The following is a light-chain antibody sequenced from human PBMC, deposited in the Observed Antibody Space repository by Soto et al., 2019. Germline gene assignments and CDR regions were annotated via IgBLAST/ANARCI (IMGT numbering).Light chain of an antibody. V-gene: IGKV1-39*01. Sequence: DIRMTQSPSSLSASVGDRVTITCRASQGISNWLAWFQQKPGEAPKLLIFAASSLQSGVPSRFSGSGSGTDFTLTISSLQPEDFAIYYCQQSYSIFTFGGGTKVDIK. CDR2: AAS. CDR1: QGISNW. CDR3: QQSYSIFT. J-gene: IGKJ4*01.